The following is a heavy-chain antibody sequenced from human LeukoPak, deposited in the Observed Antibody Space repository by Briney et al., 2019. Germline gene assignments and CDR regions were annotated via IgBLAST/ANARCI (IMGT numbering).Heavy chain of an antibody. CDR2: INPNSGAT. CDR1: GYTFTGYY. D-gene: IGHD5-18*01. J-gene: IGHJ5*02. CDR3: ARGEYNYRNYFDP. Sequence: GASVKVSCKASGYTFTGYYMHWVRQAPGQGLQWMGWINPNSGATNYAQKFQGRVTMTRDTSISTVYMELSSLRSDDTAVYYCARGEYNYRNYFDPWGQGTLVAVSS. V-gene: IGHV1-2*02.